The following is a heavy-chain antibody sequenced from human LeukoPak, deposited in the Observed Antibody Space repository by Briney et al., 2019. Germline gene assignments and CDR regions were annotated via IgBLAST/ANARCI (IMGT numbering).Heavy chain of an antibody. CDR2: ISGSAGST. CDR1: GSTFSSYA. CDR3: AKQPHQVYYYYMDV. Sequence: GGSLRLSCAASGSTFSSYAMSWVRQAPGKGLEDVSVISGSAGSTHYRDSVKGRFTISRDNSKHTLYLQMNSLRAEDTAVYYCAKQPHQVYYYYMDVWGKGTTVTVSS. J-gene: IGHJ6*03. V-gene: IGHV3-23*01.